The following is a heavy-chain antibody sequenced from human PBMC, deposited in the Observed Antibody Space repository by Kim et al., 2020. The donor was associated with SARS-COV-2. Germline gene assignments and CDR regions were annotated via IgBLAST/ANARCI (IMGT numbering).Heavy chain of an antibody. CDR3: AKVAYNYGSGSTRGMDV. V-gene: IGHV3-30*18. Sequence: GGSLRLSCAASGFTFSSYGMEWVRQAPGKGLEWVALISYDGNNKYYADSVKGRFTISRDNSKNTLYLQMNSLRAEDTALYYCAKVAYNYGSGSTRGMDVWGHGTTVTVSS. J-gene: IGHJ6*02. D-gene: IGHD3-10*01. CDR2: ISYDGNNK. CDR1: GFTFSSYG.